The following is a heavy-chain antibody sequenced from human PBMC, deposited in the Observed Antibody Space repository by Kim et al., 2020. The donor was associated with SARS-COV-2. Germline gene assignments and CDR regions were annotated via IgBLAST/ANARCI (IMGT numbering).Heavy chain of an antibody. J-gene: IGHJ6*02. Sequence: ASVKVSCKASGYTFTSYAMHWVRQAPGQRLEWMGWINAGNGNTKYSQKFQGRVTITRDTSASTAYMELSSLRSEDTAVYYCATGYYDILTGYYIGVGEYYYYGMDVWGQGTTVTVSS. CDR3: ATGYYDILTGYYIGVGEYYYYGMDV. D-gene: IGHD3-9*01. V-gene: IGHV1-3*01. CDR2: INAGNGNT. CDR1: GYTFTSYA.